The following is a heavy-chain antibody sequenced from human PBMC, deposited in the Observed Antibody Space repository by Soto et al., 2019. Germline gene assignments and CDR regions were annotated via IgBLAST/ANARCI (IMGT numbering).Heavy chain of an antibody. CDR3: ARDLVENCSGGSCYGDFDY. V-gene: IGHV1-18*01. D-gene: IGHD2-15*01. Sequence: QVPLVQSGAEVKKPGASVKVSCKASGYTFPSYGITWVRQAPGQGLEWMGWVSAYNGNTNYAQKLQGRVTMTTDTSTSTAYMELRSLRSDDTAVYYCARDLVENCSGGSCYGDFDYWGQGTLVTVSS. CDR1: GYTFPSYG. J-gene: IGHJ4*02. CDR2: VSAYNGNT.